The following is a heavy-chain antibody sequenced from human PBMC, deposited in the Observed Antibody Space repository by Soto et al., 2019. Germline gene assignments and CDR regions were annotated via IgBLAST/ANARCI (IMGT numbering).Heavy chain of an antibody. Sequence: EVQLVESGGQLVQPGGSLRLSCAASGFIFSNHWTSWVRQAPGKGLEWVAHIKSAGSEKYYVDSVKGRFTISRDNDKNSVYLQMTGLRAEDTAVYYCARGHSVLDVWGQGTTVAVSS. V-gene: IGHV3-7*01. CDR3: ARGHSVLDV. CDR1: GFIFSNHW. D-gene: IGHD2-15*01. CDR2: IKSAGSEK. J-gene: IGHJ6*02.